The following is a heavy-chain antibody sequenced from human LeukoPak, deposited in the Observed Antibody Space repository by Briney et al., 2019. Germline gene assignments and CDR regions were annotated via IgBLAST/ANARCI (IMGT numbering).Heavy chain of an antibody. D-gene: IGHD3-16*01. J-gene: IGHJ4*02. CDR3: TRDRVLHYFDY. Sequence: PGGSLRLSCAASGFTFSSHGMHWVRQAPGKGLEWVAVIWYDGSDKYYADSVKGRFTISRDNSKNTLYLQMTSLRADDTAVYYCTRDRVLHYFDYWGQGALVTVSS. V-gene: IGHV3-33*01. CDR1: GFTFSSHG. CDR2: IWYDGSDK.